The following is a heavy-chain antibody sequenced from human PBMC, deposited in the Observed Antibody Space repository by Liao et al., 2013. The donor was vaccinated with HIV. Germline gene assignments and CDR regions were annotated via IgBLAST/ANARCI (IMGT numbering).Heavy chain of an antibody. D-gene: IGHD5-12*01. J-gene: IGHJ4*02. Sequence: QVQLQESGPGLVKPSETLSLTCTVSGASISNYYWNWIRQPAGKRLEWIGRIYTSGSTNYNPSLRSRVTLSGDMSKNQFSLKLKSVTAADTAVYYCARGGSFFDAWGQGMLVTVSS. V-gene: IGHV4-4*07. CDR1: GASISNYY. CDR2: IYTSGST. CDR3: ARGGSFFDA.